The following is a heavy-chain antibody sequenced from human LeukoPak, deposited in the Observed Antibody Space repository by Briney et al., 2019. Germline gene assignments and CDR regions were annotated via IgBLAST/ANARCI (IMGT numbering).Heavy chain of an antibody. Sequence: GGSLRLSCAASGFTFSSYAMSWLRQAPGKGLEWVAAIGDSGGSTYYADYVKRRFNISRDNSKNTLQLQMDRLTAEDTAIYYCAKSTCSGASCHGGYFDSWGQGALVTVSS. J-gene: IGHJ4*02. CDR1: GFTFSSYA. D-gene: IGHD2-15*01. CDR3: AKSTCSGASCHGGYFDS. V-gene: IGHV3-23*01. CDR2: IGDSGGST.